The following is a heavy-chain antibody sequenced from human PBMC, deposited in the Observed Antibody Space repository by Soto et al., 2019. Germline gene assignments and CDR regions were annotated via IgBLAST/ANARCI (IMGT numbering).Heavy chain of an antibody. V-gene: IGHV1-3*01. J-gene: IGHJ4*02. D-gene: IGHD6-13*01. CDR3: ARDIASFDY. CDR2: INAGNGNT. CDR1: GYIFTNYD. Sequence: ASVKVSCKASGYIFTNYDINWVRQATGQGLEWMGWINAGNGNTKYSQKFQGRVTITRDTSASTAYMELSSLRSEDTAVYYCARDIASFDYWGQGTLVTVSS.